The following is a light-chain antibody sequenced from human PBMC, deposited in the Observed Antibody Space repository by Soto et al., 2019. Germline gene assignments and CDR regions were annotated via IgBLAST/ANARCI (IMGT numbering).Light chain of an antibody. CDR3: QQYDNRPYT. V-gene: IGKV1-33*01. J-gene: IGKJ2*01. CDR1: QGIANY. Sequence: DIQMTQSPSSLSASVGDRVTIPCQASQGIANYLNWYQQKPGKAPKLLIYDASNLETGVPSRFSGRGAGTDFTLTISGLQPEDVATYYCQQYDNRPYTFGQGTKLEIK. CDR2: DAS.